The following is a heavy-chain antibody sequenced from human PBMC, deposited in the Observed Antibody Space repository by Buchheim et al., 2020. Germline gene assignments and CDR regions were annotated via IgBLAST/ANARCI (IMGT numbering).Heavy chain of an antibody. V-gene: IGHV4-34*01. CDR1: GGSFSGYY. CDR3: ARRITMVRGVTWGYFDY. D-gene: IGHD3-10*01. Sequence: QVQLQQWGAGLLKPSETLSLTCAVYGGSFSGYYWSWIRQPPGKGLEWIGELNHSGSTNYNPSLKSRVTISVDTSKNQFSLKLSSVTAADTAVYYCARRITMVRGVTWGYFDYWGQGTL. CDR2: LNHSGST. J-gene: IGHJ4*02.